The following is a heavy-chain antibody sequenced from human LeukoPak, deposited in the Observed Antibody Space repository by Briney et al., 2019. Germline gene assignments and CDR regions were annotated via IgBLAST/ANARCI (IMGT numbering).Heavy chain of an antibody. Sequence: IPSETLSLTCTVSGYSISSGYYWGWIRQPPVKGLEWIGSIYHSGSTYYNPSLKSRVTISVDTSKNQFSLKLSSVTAADTAVYYCASGAYDAFDIWGQGTMVTVSS. J-gene: IGHJ3*02. CDR1: GYSISSGYY. CDR2: IYHSGST. CDR3: ASGAYDAFDI. V-gene: IGHV4-38-2*02.